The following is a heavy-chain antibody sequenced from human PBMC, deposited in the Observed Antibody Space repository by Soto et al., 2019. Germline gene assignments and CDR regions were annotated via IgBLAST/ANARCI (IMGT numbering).Heavy chain of an antibody. CDR2: IYYSGST. Sequence: SETLSLTCTVSGGSISSYYWSWIRQPPGKGLEWIGYIYYSGSTNYNPSLKSRVTISVDTSKNQFSLKLSSVTAADTAVYYCARLRGEYSSSSEAFDIWGQGTMVTVSS. J-gene: IGHJ3*02. D-gene: IGHD6-6*01. CDR3: ARLRGEYSSSSEAFDI. CDR1: GGSISSYY. V-gene: IGHV4-59*08.